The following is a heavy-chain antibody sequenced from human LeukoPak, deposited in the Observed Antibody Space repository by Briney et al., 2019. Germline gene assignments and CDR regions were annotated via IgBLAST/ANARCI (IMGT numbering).Heavy chain of an antibody. D-gene: IGHD3-10*01. CDR3: AKTGVRGRNTMIRGPPDH. J-gene: IGHJ4*02. CDR1: GFTFSNYV. CDR2: ISGSGGST. Sequence: GGSLRLSCAASGFTFSNYVMSWVRQAPGKGLEWVSGISGSGGSTQYADSVKGRFTISRDNSKNILFLQMSSLRAEDTAVYFCAKTGVRGRNTMIRGPPDHWGQGTLVTVSS. V-gene: IGHV3-23*01.